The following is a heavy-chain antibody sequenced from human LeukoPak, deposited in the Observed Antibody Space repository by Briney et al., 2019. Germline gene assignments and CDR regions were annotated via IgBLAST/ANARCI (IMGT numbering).Heavy chain of an antibody. CDR2: INHSGST. CDR1: GGSFSGYY. CDR3: ARVPLTGYDY. D-gene: IGHD3-9*01. Sequence: PSETLSLTCAVYGGSFSGYYWSWIRQPPGKGLEWIGEINHSGSTNYNPSLKSRVTISVDTSKNQSSLKLSSVTAADTAVYYCARVPLTGYDYWGQGTLVTVSS. V-gene: IGHV4-34*01. J-gene: IGHJ4*02.